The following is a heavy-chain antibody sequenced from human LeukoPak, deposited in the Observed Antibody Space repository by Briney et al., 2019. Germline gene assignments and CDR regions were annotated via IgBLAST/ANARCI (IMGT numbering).Heavy chain of an antibody. J-gene: IGHJ4*02. V-gene: IGHV4-30-4*08. Sequence: SQTLSLTCTVSGGSISSGDYYWSWIRQPPGKGLEWIGYIYYSGSTYYHPSLKSRVTISIDTSKNQFSLKLSSVTAADTAVYYCARDWASSGSNQVDYWGQGTLVTVSS. CDR2: IYYSGST. CDR1: GGSISSGDYY. CDR3: ARDWASSGSNQVDY. D-gene: IGHD3-22*01.